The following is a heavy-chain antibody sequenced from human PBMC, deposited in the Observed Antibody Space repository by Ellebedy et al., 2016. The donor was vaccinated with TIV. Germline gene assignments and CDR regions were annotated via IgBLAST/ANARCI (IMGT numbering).Heavy chain of an antibody. Sequence: GESLKISCAASGFTFNSYAIHWVRQAPGKGLEWVAVVPYDGRNKYYAASVKGRFTISRDNSKNTLYLQMNSLRAEDTAVYYWARDLKKRAAAGTELDYWGQGTLVTVSS. D-gene: IGHD6-13*01. V-gene: IGHV3-30-3*01. CDR1: GFTFNSYA. CDR3: ARDLKKRAAAGTELDY. CDR2: VPYDGRNK. J-gene: IGHJ4*02.